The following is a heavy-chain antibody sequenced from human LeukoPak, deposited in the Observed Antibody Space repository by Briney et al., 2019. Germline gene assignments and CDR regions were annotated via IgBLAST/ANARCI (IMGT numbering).Heavy chain of an antibody. CDR3: ARRSSGWYQDH. CDR2: IYPGDSDT. D-gene: IGHD6-19*01. CDR1: GYSFTSYW. V-gene: IGHV5-51*01. J-gene: IGHJ1*01. Sequence: ESLLIFSKGSGYSFTSYWIGWVRQMPGKGLEWMGIIYPGDSDTRYSPSFQGQVNISADKSTSTAYLQWSSLKASDTAMYYCARRSSGWYQDHWGQGTLVTVSS.